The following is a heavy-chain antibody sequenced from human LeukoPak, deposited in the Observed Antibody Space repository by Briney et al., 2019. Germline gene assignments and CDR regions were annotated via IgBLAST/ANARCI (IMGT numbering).Heavy chain of an antibody. CDR1: SDSFNTGDFY. J-gene: IGHJ4*02. Sequence: PSETLSLICTVSSDSFNTGDFYWSWVRQSPGKGLEWVGYVHRDGDTFYNPSLKSRVTISLDRSKKQFSLKLKSVTAADTAVYFCARYDSPAFDYWGRGTQVTVSS. CDR2: VHRDGDT. D-gene: IGHD3-16*01. V-gene: IGHV4-30-2*06. CDR3: ARYDSPAFDY.